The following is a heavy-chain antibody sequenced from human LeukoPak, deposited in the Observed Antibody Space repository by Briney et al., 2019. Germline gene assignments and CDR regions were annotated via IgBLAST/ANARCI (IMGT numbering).Heavy chain of an antibody. CDR2: INPNSGGT. CDR1: GYTFTGYY. J-gene: IGHJ4*02. CDR3: ARDKGGSYYFYFDY. Sequence: ASVKVSCKASGYTFTGYYMHWVRQAPGQGLEWMGWINPNSGGTNYAQKFQGRVTMTRDTSISTAYMELSRLRSDDTAVYYCARDKGGSYYFYFDYWGQGTLVTVSS. D-gene: IGHD1-26*01. V-gene: IGHV1-2*02.